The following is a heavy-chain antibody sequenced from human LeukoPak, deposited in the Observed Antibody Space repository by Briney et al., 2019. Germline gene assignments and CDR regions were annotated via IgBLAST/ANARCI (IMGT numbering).Heavy chain of an antibody. CDR3: LRDLNWSLDQ. CDR2: VKSDGITI. D-gene: IGHD1-20*01. Sequence: GGSLRLSCAASGFTFSNYMMHWVRQAPGKGLVWVSRVKSDGITITYADSVKGRFTISRDNAKNTLYLQMNSLRAEDTAVYYCLRDLNWSLDQWGQGTLVTVSS. V-gene: IGHV3-74*01. CDR1: GFTFSNYM. J-gene: IGHJ4*02.